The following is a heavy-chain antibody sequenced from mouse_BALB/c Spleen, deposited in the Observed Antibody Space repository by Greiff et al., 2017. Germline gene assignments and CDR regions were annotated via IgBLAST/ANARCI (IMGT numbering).Heavy chain of an antibody. V-gene: IGHV1-15*01. J-gene: IGHJ2*01. Sequence: VHLVESGAELVRPGASVTLSCKASGYTFTDYEMHWVKQTPVHGLEWIGAIDPETGGTAYNQKFKGKATLTADKSSSTAYMELRSLTSEDSAVYYCTRSNHYFDYWGQGTTLTVSS. D-gene: IGHD2-5*01. CDR2: IDPETGGT. CDR1: GYTFTDYE. CDR3: TRSNHYFDY.